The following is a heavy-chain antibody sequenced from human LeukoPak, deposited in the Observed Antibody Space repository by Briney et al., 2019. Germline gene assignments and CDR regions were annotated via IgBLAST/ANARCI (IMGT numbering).Heavy chain of an antibody. D-gene: IGHD4-17*01. CDR1: GFTFSSYA. Sequence: SGGSLRLSCAASGFTFSSYAMHWVRQAPGKGLEWVAVISYDGSNKYYADSVEGRFTISRDNSKNTLYLQMNSLRAEDTAVYYCARVSPNTVTTLQYFDYWGQGTLVTVSS. CDR3: ARVSPNTVTTLQYFDY. V-gene: IGHV3-30*04. CDR2: ISYDGSNK. J-gene: IGHJ4*02.